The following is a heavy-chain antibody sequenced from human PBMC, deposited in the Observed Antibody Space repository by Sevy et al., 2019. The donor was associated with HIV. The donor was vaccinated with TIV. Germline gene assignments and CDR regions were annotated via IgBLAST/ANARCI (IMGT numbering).Heavy chain of an antibody. D-gene: IGHD6-6*01. CDR2: KTGSAGVT. V-gene: IGHV3-23*01. Sequence: GGSLRLSCAASGFSLSNYAMSWVRQAPGEGLEWISTKTGSAGVTYYADSVKGRFTISRDNSKNPLFLQMNSLRAEDTALYYCAKGRIPSIGTLGPFDSWGQGTLVTVSS. CDR1: GFSLSNYA. CDR3: AKGRIPSIGTLGPFDS. J-gene: IGHJ4*02.